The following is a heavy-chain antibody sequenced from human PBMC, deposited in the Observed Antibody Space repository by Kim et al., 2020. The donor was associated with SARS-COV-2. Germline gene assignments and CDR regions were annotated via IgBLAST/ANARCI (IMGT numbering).Heavy chain of an antibody. CDR1: GGSFSGYY. CDR2: INHSGST. D-gene: IGHD1-26*01. V-gene: IGHV4-34*01. Sequence: SETLSLTCAVYGGSFSGYYWSWIRQPPGKGLEWIGEINHSGSTNYNPSLKSRVTISVDTSKNQFSLKLSSVTAADTAVYYCASIGRGATTYASFDYWGQGTLVTVSS. J-gene: IGHJ4*02. CDR3: ASIGRGATTYASFDY.